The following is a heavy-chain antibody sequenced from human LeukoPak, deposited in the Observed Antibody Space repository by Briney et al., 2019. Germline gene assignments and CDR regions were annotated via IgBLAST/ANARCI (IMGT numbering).Heavy chain of an antibody. CDR1: GGTFSSYA. CDR2: IIPIFGTA. Sequence: GASVTVSCKASGGTFSSYAISWVRQAPGQGLEWMGGIIPIFGTANYAQKFQGRVTITTDESTSTAYMELSSLRSEDTGVYYCARDPPSTYCGQGALVTVSS. J-gene: IGHJ4*02. D-gene: IGHD2/OR15-2a*01. V-gene: IGHV1-69*05. CDR3: ARDPPSTY.